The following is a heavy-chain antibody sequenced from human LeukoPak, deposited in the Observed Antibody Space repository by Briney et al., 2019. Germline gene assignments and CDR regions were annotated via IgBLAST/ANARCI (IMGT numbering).Heavy chain of an antibody. J-gene: IGHJ4*02. CDR3: AKAPYYYGSGRQNFDY. V-gene: IGHV3-20*04. CDR2: INWNGGST. CDR1: GFTFDDYG. Sequence: GGSLRLSCAASGFTFDDYGMSWVRQAPGKGLEWVSGINWNGGSTGYADSVKGRFTISRDNAKNSLYLQMNSLRAEDTAVYYCAKAPYYYGSGRQNFDYWGQGTLVTVSS. D-gene: IGHD3-10*01.